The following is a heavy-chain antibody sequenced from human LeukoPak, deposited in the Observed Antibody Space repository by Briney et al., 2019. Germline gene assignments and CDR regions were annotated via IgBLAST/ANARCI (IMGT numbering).Heavy chain of an antibody. CDR3: ARRRYYDYVWGSYRHTPFDY. D-gene: IGHD3-16*02. CDR1: GGSFSGYY. Sequence: SETLSLTCAVYGGSFSGYYWSWIRQPPGKGLEWIGEINRSGSTNYNPSLKSRVTISVDTSKNQFSLKLSSVTAADTAVYYCARRRYYDYVWGSYRHTPFDYWGQGTLVTVSS. V-gene: IGHV4-34*01. CDR2: INRSGST. J-gene: IGHJ4*02.